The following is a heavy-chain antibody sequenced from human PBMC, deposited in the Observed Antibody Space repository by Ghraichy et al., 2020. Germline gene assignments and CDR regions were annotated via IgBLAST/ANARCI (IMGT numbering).Heavy chain of an antibody. Sequence: ASVKVSCKVSGYTLTELSMHWVRQAPGKGLEWMGGFDPEDGETIYAQKFQGRVTMTEDTSTDTAYMELSSLRSEDTAVYYCATLYSGGNWFDPWGQGTLVTVSS. D-gene: IGHD6-25*01. CDR1: GYTLTELS. CDR2: FDPEDGET. CDR3: ATLYSGGNWFDP. J-gene: IGHJ5*02. V-gene: IGHV1-24*01.